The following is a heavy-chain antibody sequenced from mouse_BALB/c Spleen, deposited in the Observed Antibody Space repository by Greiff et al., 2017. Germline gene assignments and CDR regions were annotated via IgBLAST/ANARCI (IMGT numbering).Heavy chain of an antibody. D-gene: IGHD1-1*01. Sequence: EVQLQQSGAELVKPGASVKLSCTASGFNIKDTYMHWVKQRPEQGLEWIGRIDPANGNTKYDPKFQGKATITADTSSNTAYLQLSSLTSEDTAVYYCARGYYGNYAMDYWGQGTSVTVSS. J-gene: IGHJ4*01. V-gene: IGHV14-3*02. CDR3: ARGYYGNYAMDY. CDR1: GFNIKDTY. CDR2: IDPANGNT.